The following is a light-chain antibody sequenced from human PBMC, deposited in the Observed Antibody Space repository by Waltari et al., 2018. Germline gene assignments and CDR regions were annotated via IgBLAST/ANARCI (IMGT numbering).Light chain of an antibody. CDR2: LGS. CDR3: MQAVQTPFT. V-gene: IGKV2-28*01. J-gene: IGKJ4*01. Sequence: DIVLTPSPLSLSVTPGEPASVSCRSSQRLLHNNGYNYLDWYLQKPGQSPQLLIYLGSNRASGVPDRFSASGSGTDFTLRIDRVEAEDVGVYYCMQAVQTPFTFGGGTKVEIK. CDR1: QRLLHNNGYNY.